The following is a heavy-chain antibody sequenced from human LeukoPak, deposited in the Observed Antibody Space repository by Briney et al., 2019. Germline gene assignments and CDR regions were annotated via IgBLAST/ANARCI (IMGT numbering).Heavy chain of an antibody. CDR2: IYSGGST. J-gene: IGHJ4*02. V-gene: IGHV3-66*01. CDR3: AKPKLGEFYFDY. Sequence: GGSLRLSCAASGFTVSSNYMSWVRQAPGKGLEWVSVIYSGGSTYYADSVKGRFTISRDNSKNTLYLEMNSLRAEDTAVYYCAKPKLGEFYFDYWGQGTLVTVSS. CDR1: GFTVSSNY. D-gene: IGHD3-16*01.